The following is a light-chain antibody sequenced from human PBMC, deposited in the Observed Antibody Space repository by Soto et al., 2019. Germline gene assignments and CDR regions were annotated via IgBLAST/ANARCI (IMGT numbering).Light chain of an antibody. CDR3: ETWDSNTRV. V-gene: IGLV4-60*02. CDR1: SGHSSYI. Sequence: QLVLTQSSSASASLGSSVKVTCTLSSGHSSYIIAWHQQQPGKAPRYLMKIEGSGSYNKGSGVPDRFSGSSSGADRYLTISNLQFEDEADYYCETWDSNTRVFGGGTQLTVL. CDR2: IEGSGSY. J-gene: IGLJ2*01.